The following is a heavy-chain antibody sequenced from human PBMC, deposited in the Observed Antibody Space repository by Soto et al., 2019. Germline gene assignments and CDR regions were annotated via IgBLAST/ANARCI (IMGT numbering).Heavy chain of an antibody. D-gene: IGHD3-16*01. CDR1: GYTFTSYG. CDR3: ARALGGDYYYYYGMDV. J-gene: IGHJ6*02. V-gene: IGHV1-18*04. Sequence: SVKVSCKSSGYTFTSYGISWVRQAPGQGLEWMGWISAYNGNTNYAQKLQGRVTMTTDTSTSTAYMELRSLRSDDTAVYCCARALGGDYYYYYGMDVWGQGTTVTVSS. CDR2: ISAYNGNT.